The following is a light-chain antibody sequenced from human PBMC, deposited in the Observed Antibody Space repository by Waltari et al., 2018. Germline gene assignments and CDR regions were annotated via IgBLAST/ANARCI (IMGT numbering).Light chain of an antibody. V-gene: IGLV5-39*01. CDR1: SGITVGTYR. CDR3: AIWYSSAWV. CDR2: FNSDSDK. J-gene: IGLJ3*02. Sequence: QPVLTQPTSLSASPGASARFPCTLHSGITVGTYRIYSYQQKPGSLPRYLLRFNSDSDKTQGPGVPIRFSGSTEPSTNAGLLLISGLQSEDEADYYCAIWYSSAWVFGGGTKLTVL.